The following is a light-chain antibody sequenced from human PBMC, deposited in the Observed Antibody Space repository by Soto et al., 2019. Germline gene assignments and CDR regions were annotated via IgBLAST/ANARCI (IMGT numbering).Light chain of an antibody. CDR2: DAT. CDR1: SSDVGNNNY. J-gene: IGLJ1*01. Sequence: QSALTQPASVSGSPGQSITISCTGTSSDVGNNNYVSWYQQNPGKAPKVMICDATNRPSGVSNRFSGSKSGNTASLTISGLQAEDEADYYCSSFTGSSYVFGTGTKLTVL. V-gene: IGLV2-14*01. CDR3: SSFTGSSYV.